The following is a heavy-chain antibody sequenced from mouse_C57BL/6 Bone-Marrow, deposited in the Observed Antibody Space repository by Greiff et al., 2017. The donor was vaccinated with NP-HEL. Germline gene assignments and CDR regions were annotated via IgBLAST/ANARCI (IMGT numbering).Heavy chain of an antibody. CDR2: IDPENGDT. D-gene: IGHD2-12*01. J-gene: IGHJ2*01. V-gene: IGHV14-4*01. CDR3: TRNTTGGGGD. CDR1: GFNIKDDY. Sequence: VQLQQSGAELVRPGASVKLSCTASGFNIKDDYMHWVKQRPEQGLEWIGWIDPENGDTEYASKFQGQATITADTSSNTAYLRLSSLTSEDTAVYYCTRNTTGGGGDWGQGTTLTVSS.